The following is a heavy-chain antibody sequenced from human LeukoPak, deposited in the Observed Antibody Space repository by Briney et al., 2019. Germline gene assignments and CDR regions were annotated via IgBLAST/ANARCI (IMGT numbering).Heavy chain of an antibody. CDR1: GFTFSSYS. V-gene: IGHV3-21*01. J-gene: IGHJ4*02. Sequence: GGSLRLSCAAPGFTFSSYSMNWVRQAPGKGLEWVSSISSSSSYIYYADSVKGRFTISRDNAKNSLYLQMNSLRAEDTAVYYCASGSSWYGELDYWGQGTLVTVSS. D-gene: IGHD6-13*01. CDR3: ASGSSWYGELDY. CDR2: ISSSSSYI.